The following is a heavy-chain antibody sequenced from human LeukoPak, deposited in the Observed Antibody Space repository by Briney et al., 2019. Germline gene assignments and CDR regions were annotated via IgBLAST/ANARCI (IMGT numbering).Heavy chain of an antibody. Sequence: GGSLRLSCAASGFTFSSYGMHWVRQAPGKGLEWVAFIRYDGSNKYYADSVKGRFTISRDNSKNTLYLQMNSLRAEDTAVYYCAKIYPTTAPAPLWGQGTLVTVSS. J-gene: IGHJ4*02. CDR1: GFTFSSYG. CDR2: IRYDGSNK. D-gene: IGHD4-17*01. CDR3: AKIYPTTAPAPL. V-gene: IGHV3-30*02.